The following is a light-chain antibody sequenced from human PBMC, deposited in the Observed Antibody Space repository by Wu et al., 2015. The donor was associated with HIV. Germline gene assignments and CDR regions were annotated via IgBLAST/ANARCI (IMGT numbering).Light chain of an antibody. Sequence: DIQMTQSPSSLSASVGDRVTITCRASQGISNFLAWYQQKPGKPPKVLIYAASTLQSGVPSRFSGSGSGTDFTLAINSLQPEDFATYYCQHFSDGPLSITFGQGTRLDIK. CDR1: QGISNF. J-gene: IGKJ5*01. CDR3: QHFSDGPLSIT. CDR2: AAS. V-gene: IGKV1-27*01.